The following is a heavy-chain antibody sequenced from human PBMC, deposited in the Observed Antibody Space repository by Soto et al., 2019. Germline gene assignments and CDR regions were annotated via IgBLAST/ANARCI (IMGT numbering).Heavy chain of an antibody. CDR3: AKVASPPTYYYDSSGYYYDY. CDR2: ISWNSGSI. J-gene: IGHJ4*02. D-gene: IGHD3-22*01. Sequence: GGSLRLSCAASGFTFDDYAMHWVRQAPGKGLEWVSGISWNSGSIGYADSVKGRFTISRDNAKNSLYLQMNSLRAEDTALYYCAKVASPPTYYYDSSGYYYDYWGQGTLVTVSS. CDR1: GFTFDDYA. V-gene: IGHV3-9*01.